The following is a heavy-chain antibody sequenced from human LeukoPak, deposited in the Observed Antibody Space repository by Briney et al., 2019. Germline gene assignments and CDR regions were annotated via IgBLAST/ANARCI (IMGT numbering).Heavy chain of an antibody. CDR2: INAGNGHT. CDR1: GYTFTIYA. J-gene: IGHJ3*02. V-gene: IGHV1-3*03. D-gene: IGHD3-22*01. Sequence: ASVKVSCKSSGYTFTIYAMHWVRQAPGQRRGWMGCINAGNGHTKYSQDLHGRDTITMETPAGTVHMAQSSLRCEDMAVYYCGRVLSFNTMIVVVITCRYKIISKNDAFDIWGQGTVVTISS. CDR3: GRVLSFNTMIVVVITCRYKIISKNDAFDI.